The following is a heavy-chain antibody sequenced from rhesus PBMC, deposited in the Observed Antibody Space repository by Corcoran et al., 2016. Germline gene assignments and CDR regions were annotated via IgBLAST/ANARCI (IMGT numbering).Heavy chain of an antibody. V-gene: IGHV4-147*01. Sequence: QVQLQESGTGVVKPSETLSLTCGVSGGYISSYWWGWIRQPPGKGLEWIGQIYGGSSSTSDNPSLKSRVTISSDTSKNQLSLKLSAVTAADTAVYYCAISAGTGLFDYWGQGVLVTVSS. D-gene: IGHD5-24*01. CDR3: AISAGTGLFDY. CDR2: IYGGSSST. J-gene: IGHJ4*01. CDR1: GGYISSYW.